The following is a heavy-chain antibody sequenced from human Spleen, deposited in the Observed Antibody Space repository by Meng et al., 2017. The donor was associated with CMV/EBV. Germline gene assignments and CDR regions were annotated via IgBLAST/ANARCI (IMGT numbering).Heavy chain of an antibody. CDR2: IWYDGSNK. CDR3: ASSFHGVTTSLDY. Sequence: CAASGFSFSDYGMHWVRQAPGKGLEWVSVIWYDGSNKYYADSVEGRFTISRDNSKNTLYLQMNSLRAEDTAVYYCASSFHGVTTSLDYWGQGTLVTVSS. D-gene: IGHD4-17*01. J-gene: IGHJ4*02. CDR1: GFSFSDYG. V-gene: IGHV3-33*01.